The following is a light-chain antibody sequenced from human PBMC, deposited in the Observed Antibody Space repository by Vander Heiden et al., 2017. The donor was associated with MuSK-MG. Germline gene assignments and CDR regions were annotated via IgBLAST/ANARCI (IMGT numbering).Light chain of an antibody. CDR2: GNT. CDR3: QSYDSSLSAWV. J-gene: IGLJ3*02. Sequence: QSVLTQPPSVSGAPGQRVTISCTGSSSNIGAGYDVHWYQQRPGTAPKLLIYGNTTRPSGVPDRFSGSKSGTSASLAITGLQAEDEADYYCQSYDSSLSAWVFGGGTKLTVL. V-gene: IGLV1-40*01. CDR1: SSNIGAGYD.